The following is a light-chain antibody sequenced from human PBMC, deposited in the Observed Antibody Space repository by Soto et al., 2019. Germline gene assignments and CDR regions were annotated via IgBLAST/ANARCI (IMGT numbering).Light chain of an antibody. J-gene: IGKJ2*01. CDR1: QSVSSY. Sequence: EIVLTQSPATLSLSPGEGATLSCRASQSVSSYLVWYQQKPGQAPRLLIYDASKTATGIPARFSGSGSGTDFTLTISSLEPEDFAVYYCQQRSSRPPMYTFGQGTKVEIK. CDR2: DAS. V-gene: IGKV3-11*01. CDR3: QQRSSRPPMYT.